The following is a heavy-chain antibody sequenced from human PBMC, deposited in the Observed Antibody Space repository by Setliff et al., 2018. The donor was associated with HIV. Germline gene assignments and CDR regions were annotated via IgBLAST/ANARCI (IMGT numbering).Heavy chain of an antibody. D-gene: IGHD3-9*01. V-gene: IGHV4-39*01. CDR1: GVSISSSSYF. CDR3: ARHPRHYNILTGYRYYYMGV. Sequence: KASETLSLTCAVSGVSISSSSYFWGWIRRPPGTGLDWIGSIYFSGSTYYNPSLESRVTISMDTSKNQFSLKLTSVTAADTAVYYCARHPRHYNILTGYRYYYMGVWGKGTTGRVS. CDR2: IYFSGST. J-gene: IGHJ6*03.